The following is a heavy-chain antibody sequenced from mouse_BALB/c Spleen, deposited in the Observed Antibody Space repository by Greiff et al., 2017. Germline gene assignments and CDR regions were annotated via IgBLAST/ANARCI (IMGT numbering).Heavy chain of an antibody. D-gene: IGHD1-1*02. Sequence: EVQLQESGGGLVKPGGSLKLSCAASGFTFSDYYMYWVRQTPEKRLEWVATISDGGSYTYYPDSVKGRFTISRDNAKNNLYLQMSSLKSEDTAMYYCARDDGDWYLDDWGAGTTVTVSS. J-gene: IGHJ1*01. CDR3: ARDDGDWYLDD. V-gene: IGHV5-4*02. CDR2: ISDGGSYT. CDR1: GFTFSDYY.